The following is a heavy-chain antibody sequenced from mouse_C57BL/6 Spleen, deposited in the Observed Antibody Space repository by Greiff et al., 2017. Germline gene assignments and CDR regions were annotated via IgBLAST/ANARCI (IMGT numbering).Heavy chain of an antibody. Sequence: EVKVVESGGGLVKPGGSLKLSCAASGFTFSSYAMSWVRQTPEKRLEWVATISDGGSYTYYPDNVKGRFTISRDNAKNNLYLQMSHLKSEDTAMYYCAREDYYGSSGWFAYWGQGTLVTVSA. J-gene: IGHJ3*01. V-gene: IGHV5-4*01. CDR3: AREDYYGSSGWFAY. CDR2: ISDGGSYT. D-gene: IGHD1-1*01. CDR1: GFTFSSYA.